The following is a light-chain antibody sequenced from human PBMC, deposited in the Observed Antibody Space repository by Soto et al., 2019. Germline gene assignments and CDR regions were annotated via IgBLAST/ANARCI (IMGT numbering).Light chain of an antibody. CDR3: LHDYSYPRT. CDR1: QAIRND. Sequence: AIQMTQSPSSLSASVGDRVIITCRASQAIRNDLGWYQQKPGKAPKLLIYTASTLQCGVPSRFSGSGSGADFTLTIRSLQPEDSATYYCLHDYSYPRTFGQGTKVEIK. J-gene: IGKJ1*01. CDR2: TAS. V-gene: IGKV1-6*01.